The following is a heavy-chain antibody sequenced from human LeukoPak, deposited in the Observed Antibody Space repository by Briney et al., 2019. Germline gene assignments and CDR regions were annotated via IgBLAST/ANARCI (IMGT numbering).Heavy chain of an antibody. CDR1: GGSISSSSYY. J-gene: IGHJ6*03. CDR3: AREQGGHGSGSYYNLYYYYYMDV. Sequence: PSETLSLTCTVSGGSISSSSYYWGRIRQPPGKGLEWIGSIYYSGSTYYNPSLKSRVAISVDTSKNQFSLKLSSVTAADTAVYYCAREQGGHGSGSYYNLYYYYYMDVWGKGTTVTISS. D-gene: IGHD3-10*01. V-gene: IGHV4-39*07. CDR2: IYYSGST.